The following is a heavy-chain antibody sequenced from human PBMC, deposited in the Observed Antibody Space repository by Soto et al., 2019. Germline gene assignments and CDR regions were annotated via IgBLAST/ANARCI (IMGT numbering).Heavy chain of an antibody. D-gene: IGHD3-3*01. V-gene: IGHV3-23*01. CDR2: ISGSGGST. CDR3: AKDHDGRFVRWPGFDY. Sequence: GGSLRLSCAASGFTFSSYAMSWVRQAPGKGLEWVSAISGSGGSTYYADSVKGRFTISRDNSKNTLYLQMNSLRAEDTAVYYCAKDHDGRFVRWPGFDYWGQGTLVTVSS. J-gene: IGHJ4*02. CDR1: GFTFSSYA.